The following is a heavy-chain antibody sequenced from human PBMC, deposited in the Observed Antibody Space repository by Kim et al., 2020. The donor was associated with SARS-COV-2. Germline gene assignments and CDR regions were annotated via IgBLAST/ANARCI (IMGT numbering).Heavy chain of an antibody. V-gene: IGHV3-7*01. CDR3: ARGGYSIRWFDH. CDR2: IKQDGSEK. CDR1: GFTLSSYW. Sequence: GGSLRLSCAASGFTLSSYWMSWVRQALGKGLEWVANIKQDGSEKYYVDSVKGRFTISRDNAKNALYLQMNNLRAEDTAVYYCARGGYSIRWFDHWGQGTL. J-gene: IGHJ5*02. D-gene: IGHD6-13*01.